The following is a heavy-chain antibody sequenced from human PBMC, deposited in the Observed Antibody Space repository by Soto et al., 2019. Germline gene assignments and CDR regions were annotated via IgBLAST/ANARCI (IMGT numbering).Heavy chain of an antibody. V-gene: IGHV5-10-1*01. Sequence: GESLKISGKGSGYSFAGYWITWVRQKPGKGLEWMGRIDPSDSQTYYSPSFRGHVTISATKSITTVFLQWSSLRASDTAMYYCARQRYDSDTGPNFQYYFDSWGQGTQVTSPQ. J-gene: IGHJ4*02. D-gene: IGHD3-22*01. CDR1: GYSFAGYW. CDR3: ARQRYDSDTGPNFQYYFDS. CDR2: IDPSDSQT.